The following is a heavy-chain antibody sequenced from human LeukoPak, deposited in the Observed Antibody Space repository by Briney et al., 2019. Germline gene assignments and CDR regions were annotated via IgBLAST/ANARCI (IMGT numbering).Heavy chain of an antibody. CDR1: GGTFSSYA. CDR2: IIPIFGTA. J-gene: IGHJ5*02. D-gene: IGHD6-6*01. V-gene: IGHV1-69*05. Sequence: SVKVSCKASGGTFSSYAISWVRQAPGQGLEWMGGIIPIFGTANYAQKFQGRVTITTDESTSTAYMELSSLRSEDTAVYYCARDNSFSSSGWFDPWGQGALVTVSS. CDR3: ARDNSFSSSGWFDP.